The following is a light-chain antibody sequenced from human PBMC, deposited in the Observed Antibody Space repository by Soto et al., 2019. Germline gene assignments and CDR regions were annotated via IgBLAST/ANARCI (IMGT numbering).Light chain of an antibody. CDR2: DVS. CDR3: QHNNGYSWT. CDR1: QTVERW. V-gene: IGKV1-5*01. J-gene: IGKJ1*01. Sequence: IQMTQSPSTLPASVGDRVTISCRASQTVERWLAWYQQKPGKAPKLLISDVSSLESGVPSRFSGSGSGTEFTLTISSLQPDDFATYYCQHNNGYSWTFGQGTKVDIK.